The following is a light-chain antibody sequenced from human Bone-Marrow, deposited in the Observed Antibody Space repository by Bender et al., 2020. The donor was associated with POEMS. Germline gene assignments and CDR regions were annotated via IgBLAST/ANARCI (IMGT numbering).Light chain of an antibody. CDR3: AVWDESLSVHYV. J-gene: IGLJ1*01. V-gene: IGLV1-50*01. CDR1: SSNMGAGYG. CDR2: NNE. Sequence: QSVLTQPPSVSGAPGQTVTISCTGTSSNMGAGYGVNWYQQLPGTAPKLLIYNNENRPSGVPDRISGSKSGTSASLAISDLRSEDEADYYCAVWDESLSVHYVFGTGTTVSVL.